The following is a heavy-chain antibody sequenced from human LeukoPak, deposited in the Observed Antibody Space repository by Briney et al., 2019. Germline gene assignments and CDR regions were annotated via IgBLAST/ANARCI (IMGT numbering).Heavy chain of an antibody. CDR3: ARASSWYRAYLDY. CDR1: GFTVSSNY. J-gene: IGHJ4*02. Sequence: PGGSLRLSCAASGFTVSSNYMTWVRQAPGKGLEWVSVIYSGGSTYYADAVKGRFTISRDSSKNTLYLQMNSLRAEDTAVYYCARASSWYRAYLDYWGQGTLVTVSS. V-gene: IGHV3-66*01. CDR2: IYSGGST. D-gene: IGHD6-13*01.